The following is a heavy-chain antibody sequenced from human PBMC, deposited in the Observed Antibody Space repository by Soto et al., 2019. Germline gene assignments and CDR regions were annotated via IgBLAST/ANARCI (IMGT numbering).Heavy chain of an antibody. CDR1: GFTFSSYG. J-gene: IGHJ6*02. Sequence: GGSLRLSCAASGFTFSSYGMHWVRQAPGKGLEWVAVISYDGSNKYYADSVKGRFTISRDNSKNTLYLQMNSLRAGDTAVYYCAKNTLGYCSGGSCLTHGMDVWGQGTTVTVSS. CDR2: ISYDGSNK. V-gene: IGHV3-30*18. D-gene: IGHD2-15*01. CDR3: AKNTLGYCSGGSCLTHGMDV.